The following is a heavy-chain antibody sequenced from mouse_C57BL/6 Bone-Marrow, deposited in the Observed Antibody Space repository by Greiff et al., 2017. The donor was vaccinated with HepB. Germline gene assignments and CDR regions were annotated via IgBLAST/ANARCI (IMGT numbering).Heavy chain of an antibody. V-gene: IGHV1-69*01. J-gene: IGHJ4*01. CDR2: IDPSDSYT. D-gene: IGHD1-1*02. CDR3: ARVLCGAMDY. CDR1: GYTFTSYW. Sequence: QVQLQQPGAELVMPGASVKLSCKASGYTFTSYWMHWVKQRPGQGLEWIGEIDPSDSYTNYNQKFKGKSTLTVDKSSSTAYMQLSSLTSEDSAVYYCARVLCGAMDYWGQGTSVTVSS.